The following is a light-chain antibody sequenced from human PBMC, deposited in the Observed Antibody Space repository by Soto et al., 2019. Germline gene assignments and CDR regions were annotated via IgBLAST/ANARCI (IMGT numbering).Light chain of an antibody. CDR3: QQYSSTFWT. CDR2: GAS. J-gene: IGKJ1*01. CDR1: QSISSSY. Sequence: EIVLTQSPGTLSLSPGERATLSCRASQSISSSYLAWYQQTPGQAPRLLVYGASSRATGIPDRFSGSGSGTDFTLTISRLEPEDFALYYCQQYSSTFWTFGQGTKVEIK. V-gene: IGKV3-20*01.